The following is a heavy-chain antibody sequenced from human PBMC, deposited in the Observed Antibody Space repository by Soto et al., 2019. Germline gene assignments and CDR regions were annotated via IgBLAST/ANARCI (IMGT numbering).Heavy chain of an antibody. V-gene: IGHV5-51*01. CDR3: ARSIAARPVYYYYGMDV. D-gene: IGHD6-6*01. CDR2: IYPGDSDT. CDR1: GYSFTSYW. J-gene: IGHJ6*02. Sequence: PGESLKISCKGSGYSFTSYWIGWVLQMPGKGLEWMGIIYPGDSDTRYSPSFQGQVTISADKSISTAYLQWSSLKASDTAMYYCARSIAARPVYYYYGMDVWGQGTTVTVSS.